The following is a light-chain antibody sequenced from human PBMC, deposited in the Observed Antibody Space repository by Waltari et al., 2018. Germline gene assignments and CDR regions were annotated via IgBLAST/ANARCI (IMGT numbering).Light chain of an antibody. CDR1: KLGDKY. CDR2: QDT. Sequence: SYELTQPPSVSVSPGQTASITCSGDKLGDKYACWYQQKPGQSPVVVLYQDTQRPSGIPEGVAGSNSWNTATLTISGTQAMDEADYYCQAWDSSTYHVVFGGGTKLTVL. J-gene: IGLJ2*01. CDR3: QAWDSSTYHVV. V-gene: IGLV3-1*01.